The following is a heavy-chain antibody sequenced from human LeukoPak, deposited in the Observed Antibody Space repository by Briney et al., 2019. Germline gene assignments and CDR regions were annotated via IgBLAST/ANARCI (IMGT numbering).Heavy chain of an antibody. CDR3: ARGKLDVDY. Sequence: PSKTLSLTCTVSGGSISSYYWSWIRQPPGKGLEWIGYIYYTGSTNYNPSLKSRVTISVDTSKNQFSLKLSSVTAADTAMYYCARGKLDVDYWGQGTLVTVSS. CDR1: GGSISSYY. J-gene: IGHJ4*02. D-gene: IGHD3-10*01. V-gene: IGHV4-59*08. CDR2: IYYTGST.